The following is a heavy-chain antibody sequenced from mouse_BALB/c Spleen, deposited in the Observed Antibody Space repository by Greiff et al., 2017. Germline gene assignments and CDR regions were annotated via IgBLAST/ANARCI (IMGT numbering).Heavy chain of an antibody. V-gene: IGHV14-1*02. CDR3: ARGDGNYVFAY. Sequence: EVKLVESGAELVRPGALVKLSCKASGFNIKDYYMHWVKQRPEQGLEWIGWIDPENGNTIYDPKFQGKASITADTSSNTAYLQLSSLTSEDTAVYYCARGDGNYVFAYWGQGTLVTVSA. D-gene: IGHD2-1*01. J-gene: IGHJ3*01. CDR1: GFNIKDYY. CDR2: IDPENGNT.